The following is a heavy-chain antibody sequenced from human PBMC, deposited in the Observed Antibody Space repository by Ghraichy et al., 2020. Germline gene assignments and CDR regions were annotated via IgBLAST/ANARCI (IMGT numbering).Heavy chain of an antibody. CDR1: GFTFSSYA. Sequence: GGSLRLSCAASGFTFSSYAMHWVRQAPGKGLEWVAFITNNGSEKYYADSVKGRFTISRDNSKNTLYLQMNSLRAEDTAVYYCARQSCRVGRSAHSDYWGQGTLLTVSS. V-gene: IGHV3-30*04. D-gene: IGHD1-26*01. CDR3: ARQSCRVGRSAHSDY. J-gene: IGHJ4*02. CDR2: ITNNGSEK.